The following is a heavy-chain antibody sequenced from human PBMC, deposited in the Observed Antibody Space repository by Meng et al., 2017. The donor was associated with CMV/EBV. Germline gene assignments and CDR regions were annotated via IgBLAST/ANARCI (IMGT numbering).Heavy chain of an antibody. CDR2: INRGGTTT. Sequence: GESLKISCAASGIPFRTHWMHWVRQAPGKELVWVSAINRGGTTTTYADSVKGRFTISRDNAKNTLYLQMNDLRAEDTAVYYCAGSPPNLVGDMYFFYAMDVWGRGTTVTVSS. J-gene: IGHJ6*02. D-gene: IGHD2/OR15-2a*01. CDR1: GIPFRTHW. V-gene: IGHV3-74*01. CDR3: AGSPPNLVGDMYFFYAMDV.